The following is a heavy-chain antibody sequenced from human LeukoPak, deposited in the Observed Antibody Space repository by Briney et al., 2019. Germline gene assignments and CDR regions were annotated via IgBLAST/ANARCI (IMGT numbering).Heavy chain of an antibody. CDR1: GGTFSSYT. CDR2: IIPILGIA. D-gene: IGHD2-15*01. V-gene: IGHV1-69*02. J-gene: IGHJ4*02. Sequence: SVKVSCKASGGTFSSYTISWVRQAPGQGLEGMGRIIPILGIANYAQKFQGRVTITADKSTSTAYMELSSLRSEDTAVYYCARAPGISQAADYWGQGTLVTVSS. CDR3: ARAPGISQAADY.